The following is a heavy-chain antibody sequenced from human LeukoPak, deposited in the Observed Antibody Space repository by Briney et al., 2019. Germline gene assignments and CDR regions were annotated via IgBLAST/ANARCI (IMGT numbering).Heavy chain of an antibody. J-gene: IGHJ3*02. CDR2: IYTSGST. CDR3: ARGVPYYDFWSGNKRGDFDI. CDR1: GGSISSVSYY. D-gene: IGHD3-3*01. V-gene: IGHV4-61*02. Sequence: SETLSLTCTVSGGSISSVSYYWSWIRQPAGKGLEWIGCIYTSGSTDYNPSLKSRVTISVGTSKSQFSLELGPVDAEDTAVYCCARGVPYYDFWSGNKRGDFDIWGQGKMVTVSS.